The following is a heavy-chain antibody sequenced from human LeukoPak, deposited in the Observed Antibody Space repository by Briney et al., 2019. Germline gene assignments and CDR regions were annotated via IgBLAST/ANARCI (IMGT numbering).Heavy chain of an antibody. J-gene: IGHJ4*02. V-gene: IGHV4-59*08. CDR2: IYYSGST. D-gene: IGHD1-26*01. CDR1: GGSISSYY. Sequence: SETLCLTCAVSGGSISSYYWSWVRQPPGKGLEWMGYIYYSGSTNYNPSLKSRVTISVDTSKNQFSLKLSSVTAADTAVYYCARHGYSGSYYFAVEYWGQGTLVTVSS. CDR3: ARHGYSGSYYFAVEY.